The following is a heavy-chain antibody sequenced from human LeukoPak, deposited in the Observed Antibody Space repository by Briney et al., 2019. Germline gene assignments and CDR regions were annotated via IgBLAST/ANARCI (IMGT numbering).Heavy chain of an antibody. Sequence: SETLSLTCTVSGASINNYYWNWIRQPPGKGLEWIGYIYFTGSSHYNPSLKSRVTISLDRSTTQFSLNLSSLSAADTAMYYCARTRGFKADHKSFDYWGQGTLVTVSS. CDR2: IYFTGSS. CDR3: ARTRGFKADHKSFDY. D-gene: IGHD6-25*01. CDR1: GASINNYY. J-gene: IGHJ4*02. V-gene: IGHV4-59*01.